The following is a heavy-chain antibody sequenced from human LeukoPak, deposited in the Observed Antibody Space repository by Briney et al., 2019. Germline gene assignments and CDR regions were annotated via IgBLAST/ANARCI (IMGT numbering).Heavy chain of an antibody. CDR1: GFTLSSYG. CDR3: AKDLRGYSYGLRNNWFDP. Sequence: PGGSLRLSCAASGFTLSSYGMNWVRQAPGKGLEWVAIISYDGSNKYYADSVKGRFTISRDNSKNTLYLQMNSLRAEDTAVYYCAKDLRGYSYGLRNNWFDPWGQGTLVTVSS. D-gene: IGHD5-18*01. V-gene: IGHV3-30*18. J-gene: IGHJ5*02. CDR2: ISYDGSNK.